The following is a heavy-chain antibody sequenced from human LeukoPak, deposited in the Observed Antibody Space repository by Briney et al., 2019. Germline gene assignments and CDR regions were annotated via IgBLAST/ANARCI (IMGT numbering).Heavy chain of an antibody. V-gene: IGHV4-34*01. Sequence: GSLRLSCAASGFTFSSYSMNWVRQPPGKGLEWIGEINHSGSTNYNPSLKSRVTISVDTSKNQFSLKLSPVTAADTAVYYCARRGRYSSSWYHMEYGMDVWGQGTTVTVSS. CDR1: GFTFSSYS. D-gene: IGHD6-13*01. CDR2: INHSGST. CDR3: ARRGRYSSSWYHMEYGMDV. J-gene: IGHJ6*02.